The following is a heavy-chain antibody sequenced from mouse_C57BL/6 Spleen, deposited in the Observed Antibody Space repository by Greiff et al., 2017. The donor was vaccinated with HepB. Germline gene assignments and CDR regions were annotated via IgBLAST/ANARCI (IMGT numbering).Heavy chain of an antibody. J-gene: IGHJ3*01. Sequence: EVQWVESGGGLVKPGGSLKLSCAASGFTFSSYAMSWVRQTPEKRLEWVATISDGGSYTYYPDNVKGRFTISRDNAKNNLYLQMSHLKSEDTAMYYCARDHSSGGWFAYWGQGTLVTVSA. CDR2: ISDGGSYT. CDR1: GFTFSSYA. D-gene: IGHD3-2*02. V-gene: IGHV5-4*01. CDR3: ARDHSSGGWFAY.